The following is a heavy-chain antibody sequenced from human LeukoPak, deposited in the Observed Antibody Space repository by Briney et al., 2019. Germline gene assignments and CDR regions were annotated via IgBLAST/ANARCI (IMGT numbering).Heavy chain of an antibody. CDR1: GGSFSGYY. J-gene: IGHJ2*01. Sequence: PSETLSLTCAVYGGSFSGYYWSWIRQPPGKGLEWIGEINHSGSTNYNPSLKSRVTISVDTSKNQFSLKLSSVTAADTAVYYCARLSYDYWYFDLWGRGTLVTVSS. D-gene: IGHD3-3*01. CDR3: ARLSYDYWYFDL. V-gene: IGHV4-34*01. CDR2: INHSGST.